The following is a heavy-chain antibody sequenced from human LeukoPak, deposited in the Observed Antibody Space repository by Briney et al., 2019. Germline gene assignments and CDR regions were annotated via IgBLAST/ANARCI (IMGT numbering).Heavy chain of an antibody. J-gene: IGHJ4*02. V-gene: IGHV3-30-3*01. CDR2: ISYDASNK. Sequence: GGSLRLSCAASGFTFRSYAVHWVRQAPGKGLEWVAGISYDASNKYYADSVKGRLTISRDNSKNTLSLQMNSLRAEDTAVYYCARDPYDSSGYPMGYWGQGTLVTVSS. D-gene: IGHD3-22*01. CDR1: GFTFRSYA. CDR3: ARDPYDSSGYPMGY.